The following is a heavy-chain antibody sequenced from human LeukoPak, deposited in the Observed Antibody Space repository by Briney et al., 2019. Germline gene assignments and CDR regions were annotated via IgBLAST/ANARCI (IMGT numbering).Heavy chain of an antibody. D-gene: IGHD3-16*01. CDR1: GYTFTNYG. Sequence: ASVKVSCKASGYTFTNYGISWVRQAPGQGLEWMGWLNTDNGDTEYSQKFQGRLTFTTDTSATTAYMELSGLRSEDTAVYYCAREMLDIRIRGPRDWFDPWGQGSLVTVSS. CDR2: LNTDNGDT. CDR3: AREMLDIRIRGPRDWFDP. V-gene: IGHV1-18*01. J-gene: IGHJ5*02.